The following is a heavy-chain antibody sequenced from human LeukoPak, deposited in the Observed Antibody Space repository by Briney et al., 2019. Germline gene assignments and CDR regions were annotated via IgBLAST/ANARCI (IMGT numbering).Heavy chain of an antibody. V-gene: IGHV1-18*01. CDR3: ARDWALDYGDESGAPRGY. CDR1: GYTFTSYG. CDR2: ISAYNGNT. D-gene: IGHD4-17*01. J-gene: IGHJ4*02. Sequence: ASVKVSCKASGYTFTSYGISWVRQAPGQGLEWMGWISAYNGNTNYAQKLQGRVTMTTDTSASTAYMELRSLRSDDTAVYYCARDWALDYGDESGAPRGYWGQGTLVTVSS.